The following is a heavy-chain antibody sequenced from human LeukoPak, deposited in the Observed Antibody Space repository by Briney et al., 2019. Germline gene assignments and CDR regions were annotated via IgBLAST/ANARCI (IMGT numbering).Heavy chain of an antibody. CDR1: GVSFSGYY. CDR3: ARHKRDYYDSSDDAFDI. CDR2: MYYSGST. Sequence: SETLSLTCAVYGVSFSGYYWSWIRQPPGKGLEWIGYMYYSGSTNYNPTLKSRVTISVDASKNQFSLKLNSVTAADTAVYYCARHKRDYYDSSDDAFDIWGQGTMVTVSS. J-gene: IGHJ3*02. V-gene: IGHV4-59*08. D-gene: IGHD3-22*01.